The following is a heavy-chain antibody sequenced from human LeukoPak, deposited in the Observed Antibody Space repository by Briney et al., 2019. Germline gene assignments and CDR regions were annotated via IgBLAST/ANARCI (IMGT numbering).Heavy chain of an antibody. J-gene: IGHJ5*02. Sequence: PSETLSPTCTVSGGSISSSSYYWGWIRQPPGKGLEWIGSIYYSGSTYYNPSPESRVTMSLDTSKNQFSLKLSSVTAADTAVYYCARDENGYVWGSFRAWGQGTLVTVSS. CDR3: ARDENGYVWGSFRA. D-gene: IGHD3-16*02. CDR1: GGSISSSSYY. CDR2: IYYSGST. V-gene: IGHV4-39*07.